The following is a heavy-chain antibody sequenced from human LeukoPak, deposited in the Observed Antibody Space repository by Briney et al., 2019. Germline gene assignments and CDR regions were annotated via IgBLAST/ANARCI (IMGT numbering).Heavy chain of an antibody. J-gene: IGHJ6*02. D-gene: IGHD2-21*01. CDR2: IYYSGST. CDR1: GGSVSSGISY. Sequence: PSETLSLTCSVSGGSVSSGISYWSWIRQPPGKGLEWIGYIYYSGSTNYNPSLKSRVTISVDTSKNQFSLKLSSVTAADTAVYYCARDGGERYYYYYGMDVWGQGTTVTVSS. V-gene: IGHV4-61*01. CDR3: ARDGGERYYYYYGMDV.